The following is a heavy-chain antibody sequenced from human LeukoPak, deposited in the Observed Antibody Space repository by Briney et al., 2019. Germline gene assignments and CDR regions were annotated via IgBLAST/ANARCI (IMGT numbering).Heavy chain of an antibody. V-gene: IGHV3-7*01. CDR3: ARAEEYLVVENWFDP. J-gene: IGHJ5*02. D-gene: IGHD6-6*01. CDR2: INQDGSEK. CDR1: GFTFSIYW. Sequence: GGSLRLSCAASGFTFSIYWMTWVRQAPGKGLEWVANINQDGSEKYYVDSVKGRFTISRDNAKNSLFLQMNSLRAEDTAVYYCARAEEYLVVENWFDPWGQGTLVTVSS.